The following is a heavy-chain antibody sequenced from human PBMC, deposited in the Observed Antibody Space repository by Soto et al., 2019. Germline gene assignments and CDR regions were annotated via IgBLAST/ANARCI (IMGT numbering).Heavy chain of an antibody. CDR2: IYHSGST. D-gene: IGHD4-4*01. V-gene: IGHV4-30-2*01. CDR3: ARGMTPVTTLDY. CDR1: GGSISSGGYS. J-gene: IGHJ4*02. Sequence: LQLQESGSGLVMPSQTLSLTCAVSGGSISSGGYSWSWIRQPPGKGLEWIGYIYHSGSTYYNPSLKSRVTISVDRSKNQFSLKLSSVTAADTAVYYFARGMTPVTTLDYWGQGTLVTVSS.